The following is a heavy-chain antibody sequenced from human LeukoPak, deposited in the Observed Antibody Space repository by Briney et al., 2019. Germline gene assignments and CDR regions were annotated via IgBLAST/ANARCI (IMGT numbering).Heavy chain of an antibody. V-gene: IGHV4-34*01. Sequence: PSETLSLTCAVSGGSFSGHYWSWMRQSPGKGLEWIGEISYGGNTNYSPSLKSRVTISVDTSKNQFSLTLSSVTAADTAVYYCASYVDYYDSSGYYPRVLGAFDIWGQGTMVTVSS. D-gene: IGHD3-22*01. CDR2: ISYGGNT. CDR3: ASYVDYYDSSGYYPRVLGAFDI. CDR1: GGSFSGHY. J-gene: IGHJ3*02.